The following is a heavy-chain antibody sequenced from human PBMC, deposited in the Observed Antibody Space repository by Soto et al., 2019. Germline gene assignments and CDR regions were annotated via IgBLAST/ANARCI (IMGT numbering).Heavy chain of an antibody. CDR1: GYSFTGYY. V-gene: IGHV1-2*02. D-gene: IGHD6-25*01. CDR2: INPNSGGT. Sequence: ASVKVSCKASGYSFTGYYMHWVRQAPGQGLEWMGWINPNSGGTKYAQKFQGRVTMTRDTSISTAYMELSRLRSDDTAVYYCVRIFGGGGYNDHFDPSQSYAMDVWGQGTTVTVSS. CDR3: VRIFGGGGYNDHFDPSQSYAMDV. J-gene: IGHJ6*02.